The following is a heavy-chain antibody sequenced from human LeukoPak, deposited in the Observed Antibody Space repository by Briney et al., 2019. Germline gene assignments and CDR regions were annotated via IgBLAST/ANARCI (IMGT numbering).Heavy chain of an antibody. V-gene: IGHV3-23*01. CDR2: ISGSGGST. CDR1: GFTLSSYA. J-gene: IGHJ4*02. Sequence: PRGSLRLSCAASGFTLSSYAMSSVRQAPGKGLEWVSAISGSGGSTYYADSVKGRLTISRDNSKTTLYLHTQNLRAEDTAVYYCAKELCSGGSCYRGIFDYWGQGTLVTVSS. CDR3: AKELCSGGSCYRGIFDY. D-gene: IGHD2-15*01.